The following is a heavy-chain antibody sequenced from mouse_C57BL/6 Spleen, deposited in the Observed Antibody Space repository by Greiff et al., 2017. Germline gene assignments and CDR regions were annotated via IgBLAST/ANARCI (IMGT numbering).Heavy chain of an antibody. V-gene: IGHV1-15*01. CDR1: GYTFTDYE. D-gene: IGHD1-1*01. CDR2: IDPETGGT. CDR3: TRYNYWPFDV. J-gene: IGHJ1*03. Sequence: QVQLQQSGAELVRPGASVTLSCKASGYTFTDYEMHWVKQTPVHGLEWIGAIDPETGGTAYNQKFKGKAILTADKSSSTAYMELRSLTSEDSAVYYCTRYNYWPFDVWGTGTTVTVSS.